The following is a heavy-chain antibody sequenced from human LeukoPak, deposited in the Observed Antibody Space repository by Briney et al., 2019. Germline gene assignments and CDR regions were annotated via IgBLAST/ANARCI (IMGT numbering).Heavy chain of an antibody. J-gene: IGHJ6*04. CDR1: GGTFSSYA. Sequence: AVTVSCKASGGTFSSYAISWVRQAPGQGLESMGGLIPIFGTANYAQKFQGRVTITADKSTSTAYMELSSLTSEDTAVYYCARVELRYFDWSLGMDVWGKGTTVTVSS. D-gene: IGHD3-9*01. CDR2: LIPIFGTA. V-gene: IGHV1-69*06. CDR3: ARVELRYFDWSLGMDV.